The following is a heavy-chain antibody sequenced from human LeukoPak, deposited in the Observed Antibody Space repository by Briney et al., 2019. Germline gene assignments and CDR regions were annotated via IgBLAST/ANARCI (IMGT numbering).Heavy chain of an antibody. Sequence: SETLSLTCTVSGGSISSYYWSWNRQPPGQGLEWIGYVYYSGSTNYNPSLKSRVTISVDTSKNQFSLKLSSVTAADTAVYYCAREYYDILTGYPYWYFDLWGRGTLVTVSS. CDR1: GGSISSYY. J-gene: IGHJ2*01. CDR2: VYYSGST. V-gene: IGHV4-59*01. CDR3: AREYYDILTGYPYWYFDL. D-gene: IGHD3-9*01.